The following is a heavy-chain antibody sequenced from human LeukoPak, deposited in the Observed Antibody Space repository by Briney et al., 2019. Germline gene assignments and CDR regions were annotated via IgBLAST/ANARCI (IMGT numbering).Heavy chain of an antibody. V-gene: IGHV4-34*01. CDR2: INHSGST. J-gene: IGHJ3*02. CDR1: GGSFSGYY. Sequence: SETLSLTCAVYGGSFSGYYWSWIRQPPGKGLEWIGEINHSGSTNYNPSLKSRVTISVDTSKNQFSLKLSSVTAADTAVYYCARGRASYDAFDIWGQGTMVTVSS. CDR3: ARGRASYDAFDI.